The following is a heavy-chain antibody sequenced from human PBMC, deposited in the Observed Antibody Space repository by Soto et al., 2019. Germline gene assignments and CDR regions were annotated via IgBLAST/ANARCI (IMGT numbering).Heavy chain of an antibody. J-gene: IGHJ4*02. V-gene: IGHV1-18*01. Sequence: DSGKVSFKASNYPLITYGITLVRQAPGQGLEWLGWITPSNGNTNYGQNFQGRVTMTADTSTSTAYMELGSLTTDDTAFYYCARDTSFYFDYWGQGTRVTVSS. CDR2: ITPSNGNT. CDR3: ARDTSFYFDY. D-gene: IGHD2-2*01. CDR1: NYPLITYG.